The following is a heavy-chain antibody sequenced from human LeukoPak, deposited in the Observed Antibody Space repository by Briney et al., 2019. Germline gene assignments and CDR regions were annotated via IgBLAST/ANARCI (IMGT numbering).Heavy chain of an antibody. Sequence: PGGSLRLSCAASGFTVSSNYMSWVRQAPGKGLEWVSVIYSGGSTYYADSVKGRFTISRDNSKNTLYLQMNSLRAEDTAVYYCARDVRAAAGTGSDIYWGQGTLVTVSS. V-gene: IGHV3-66*01. J-gene: IGHJ4*02. D-gene: IGHD6-13*01. CDR3: ARDVRAAAGTGSDIY. CDR2: IYSGGST. CDR1: GFTVSSNY.